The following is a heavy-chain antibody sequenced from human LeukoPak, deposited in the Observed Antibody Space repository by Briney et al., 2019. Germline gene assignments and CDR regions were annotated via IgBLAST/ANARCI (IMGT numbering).Heavy chain of an antibody. CDR2: ITSSSSLI. CDR1: GFTFSSYG. V-gene: IGHV3-21*06. D-gene: IGHD3-3*02. Sequence: PGGSLRLSCAASGFTFSSYGMSWVRQAPGKGLEWVSSITSSSSLIYYADSVKGRFTISRDNAKNSLYLQMNSLRAEDTAVYYCARELGHYYYYMDVWGKGTTVTVSS. CDR3: ARELGHYYYYMDV. J-gene: IGHJ6*03.